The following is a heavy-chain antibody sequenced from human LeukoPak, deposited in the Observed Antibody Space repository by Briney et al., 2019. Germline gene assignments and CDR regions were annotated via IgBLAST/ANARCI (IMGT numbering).Heavy chain of an antibody. D-gene: IGHD4-17*01. Sequence: GGSLRLSCAASGFTFSSCGMHWVRQAPGKGLEWVAVIWYDGSNKYYADSVKGRFTISRDNSKNTLYLQMNSLRAEDTAVYYCARDRGDYGDSFDAFDIWGQGTMVTVSS. CDR3: ARDRGDYGDSFDAFDI. V-gene: IGHV3-33*01. CDR2: IWYDGSNK. J-gene: IGHJ3*02. CDR1: GFTFSSCG.